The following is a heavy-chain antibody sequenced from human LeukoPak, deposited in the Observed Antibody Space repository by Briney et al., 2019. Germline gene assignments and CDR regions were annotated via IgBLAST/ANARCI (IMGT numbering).Heavy chain of an antibody. CDR2: LSGNGVKT. Sequence: GGSLRLSCAASGFAFNTYGMSWVRQAPGRGLEWVSALSGNGVKTFYADSVKGRFTISRDNSKNMMYLQMNSLRVEDTAIYYCAKDLRWGLDSWGQGTLITVSP. J-gene: IGHJ4*02. CDR3: AKDLRWGLDS. CDR1: GFAFNTYG. D-gene: IGHD3-16*01. V-gene: IGHV3-23*01.